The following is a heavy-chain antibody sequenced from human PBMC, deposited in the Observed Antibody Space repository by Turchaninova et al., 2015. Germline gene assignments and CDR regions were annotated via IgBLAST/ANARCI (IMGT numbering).Heavy chain of an antibody. CDR1: GGSISSGDYY. V-gene: IGHV4-30-4*01. J-gene: IGHJ4*02. Sequence: QVQLQESGPGLVKPSQTLSLTCTVSGGSISSGDYYWTWIRQPPGKGLECIGYIYYSGSTYYNPSLKSRVSISVDTSKNQFSLKLNSVTAADTAVYYCARQGQLGSTTGYFDYWGQGTLVTVSS. CDR2: IYYSGST. D-gene: IGHD7-27*01. CDR3: ARQGQLGSTTGYFDY.